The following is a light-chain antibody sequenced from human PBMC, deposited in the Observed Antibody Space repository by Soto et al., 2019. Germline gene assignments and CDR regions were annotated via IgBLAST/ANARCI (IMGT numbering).Light chain of an antibody. V-gene: IGLV1-40*01. J-gene: IGLJ2*01. Sequence: QSVLTQTPSVSGAPGQRVTISCTGSSSNIGAGYDVHWYKQLPGRAPKLLIYGNTNRPSGVPDRFSGSKSGTSASLAITGLQAEDEADYYCLSFDSSLSVVFGGGTQLTVL. CDR1: SSNIGAGYD. CDR3: LSFDSSLSVV. CDR2: GNT.